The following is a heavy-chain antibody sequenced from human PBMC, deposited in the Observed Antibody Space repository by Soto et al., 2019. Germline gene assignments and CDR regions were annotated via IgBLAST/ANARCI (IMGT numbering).Heavy chain of an antibody. V-gene: IGHV3-13*01. CDR1: GFTFSGFD. D-gene: IGHD2-15*01. J-gene: IGHJ4*02. Sequence: GLSCEASGFTFSGFDMHWGRQPTGKGLEWVSTIGTAGDTYYAVSVKGRVTISRDNAKNSLSLQMNSLRAGDTAVYFCARGQEVGAHFFDSWGQGTQVTVSS. CDR3: ARGQEVGAHFFDS. CDR2: IGTAGDT.